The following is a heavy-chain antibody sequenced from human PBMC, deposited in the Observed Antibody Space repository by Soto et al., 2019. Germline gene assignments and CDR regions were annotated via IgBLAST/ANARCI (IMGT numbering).Heavy chain of an antibody. D-gene: IGHD3-9*01. CDR2: IYYSGST. CDR1: GGSISSYY. J-gene: IGHJ6*03. Sequence: QVQLQESGPGLVKPSETLSLTCTVSGGSISSYYWSWIRQPPGKGLEWIGYIYYSGSTNYNPSLKSRVTISGDTSNNQFTLKLSSVNAADTAVYCCAEERSTDDLLTGYSPYYYYYYMDVWGKGTTVTVSS. V-gene: IGHV4-59*01. CDR3: AEERSTDDLLTGYSPYYYYYYMDV.